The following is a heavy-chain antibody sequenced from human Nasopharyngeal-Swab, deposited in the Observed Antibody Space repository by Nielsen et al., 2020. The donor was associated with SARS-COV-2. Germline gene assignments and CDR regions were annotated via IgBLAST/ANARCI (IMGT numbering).Heavy chain of an antibody. CDR2: ISGSGGLT. D-gene: IGHD4-17*01. CDR3: ARDAPAHYGAFY. J-gene: IGHJ4*02. V-gene: IGHV3-23*01. CDR1: GFTFSSYS. Sequence: GGSLRLSCAASGFTFSSYSMGWLRQAPGKGLEWVSVISGSGGLTYYAGSVKGRFTISRDNSKNTLYLQMDSLRGEDTAVYYCARDAPAHYGAFYWGRGTLVTVSS.